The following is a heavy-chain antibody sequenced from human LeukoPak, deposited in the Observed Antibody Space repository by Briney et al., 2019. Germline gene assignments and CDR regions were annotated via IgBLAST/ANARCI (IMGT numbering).Heavy chain of an antibody. D-gene: IGHD6-6*01. Sequence: SETLSLTCTVSGGSISSSSYYWSWIRQPAGERLEWIGRISASGSTNYNPSLKSRITISFEMSRNQFSLNLTSVTAADTAVYYCARAMSIAARLQTIFDYWGQGTLVTVSS. CDR1: GGSISSSSYY. J-gene: IGHJ4*02. CDR2: ISASGST. V-gene: IGHV4-61*02. CDR3: ARAMSIAARLQTIFDY.